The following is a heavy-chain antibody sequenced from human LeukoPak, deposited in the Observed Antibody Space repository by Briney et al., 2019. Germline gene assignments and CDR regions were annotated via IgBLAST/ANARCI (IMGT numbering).Heavy chain of an antibody. CDR3: ARDPLGTRPGFDY. CDR1: GFTFSSYG. V-gene: IGHV3-30*03. Sequence: GGSLRLSCAASGFTFSSYGMHWVRQAPGKGLEWVAVISYDGSNKYYADSVEGRFTISRDNSKNTLYLQMNSLRAEDTAVYYCARDPLGTRPGFDYWGQGTLVTVSS. D-gene: IGHD1-1*01. J-gene: IGHJ4*02. CDR2: ISYDGSNK.